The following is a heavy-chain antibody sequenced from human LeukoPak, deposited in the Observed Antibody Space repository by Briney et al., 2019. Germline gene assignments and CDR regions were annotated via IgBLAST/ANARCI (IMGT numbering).Heavy chain of an antibody. CDR2: ISGSGGST. Sequence: PGGSLRLSCAASGFTFSSYAMSWVRQAPGKGLEWVSAISGSGGSTYYADSVKGRFTISRDNSKNTLYLQMNSLRAEDTAVYYCAREYYDYVWGSYRAFDYWGQGTLVTVSS. J-gene: IGHJ4*02. CDR1: GFTFSSYA. V-gene: IGHV3-23*01. D-gene: IGHD3-16*02. CDR3: AREYYDYVWGSYRAFDY.